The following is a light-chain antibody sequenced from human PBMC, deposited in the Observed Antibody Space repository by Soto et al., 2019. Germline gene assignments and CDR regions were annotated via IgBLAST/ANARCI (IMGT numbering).Light chain of an antibody. CDR3: QQRSNWPPIT. V-gene: IGKV3-11*01. CDR2: DAS. J-gene: IGKJ5*01. Sequence: EVMLTQSPATLSLSPGERATLSCRASQSVSRYLARYQQQPGQAPRLLIYDASNRATGIPARFSGSGSGTDFTLTISSLEPEDFAVYYCQQRSNWPPITFGQGTRLEI. CDR1: QSVSRY.